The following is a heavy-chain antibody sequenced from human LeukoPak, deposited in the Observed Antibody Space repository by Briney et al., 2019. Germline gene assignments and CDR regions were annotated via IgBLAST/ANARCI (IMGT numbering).Heavy chain of an antibody. J-gene: IGHJ6*03. V-gene: IGHV4-4*07. D-gene: IGHD3-16*01. CDR1: GGSISSYY. Sequence: SETLSLTCTISGGSISSYYWSWIRQPAGKGLEWIGRIYTSGSTNYNPSLKSRVTTSVDTSKNQFSLKLSSVTAADTAVYHCERAPTMITHGNYYYYIDVWGKGTKVTISS. CDR3: ERAPTMITHGNYYYYIDV. CDR2: IYTSGST.